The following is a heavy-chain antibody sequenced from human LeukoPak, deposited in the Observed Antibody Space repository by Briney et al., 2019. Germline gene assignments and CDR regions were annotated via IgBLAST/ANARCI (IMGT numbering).Heavy chain of an antibody. CDR1: GTNYL. CDR3: GRHSYGLDY. D-gene: IGHD3-10*01. J-gene: IGHJ4*02. CDR2: IYFGDSDT. Sequence: GESLKISSKASGTNYLIAWVRQMPGNGLEWLGSIYFGDSDTRYSPSVQGRLTISVDKSISTAYLQLSSLKASDTAIYFCGRHSYGLDYWGQGTLVTVSS. V-gene: IGHV5-51*01.